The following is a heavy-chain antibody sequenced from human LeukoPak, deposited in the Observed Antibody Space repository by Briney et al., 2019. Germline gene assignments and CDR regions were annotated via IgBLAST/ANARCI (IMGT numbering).Heavy chain of an antibody. J-gene: IGHJ5*01. CDR1: GGSISNSY. Sequence: KSSETLSLTCTVSGGSISNSYWSYIRQPAGKGLEWIGRIYTIGSTNYNPSLKSRVTMSVDTSKNQFSMNLSSVTAADTAVYYCARERQLPGRSNWFDSWGQGTLVTVSS. D-gene: IGHD2-2*01. V-gene: IGHV4-4*07. CDR2: IYTIGST. CDR3: ARERQLPGRSNWFDS.